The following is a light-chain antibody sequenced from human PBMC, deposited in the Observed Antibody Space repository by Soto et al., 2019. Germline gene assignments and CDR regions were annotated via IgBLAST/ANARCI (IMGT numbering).Light chain of an antibody. CDR1: RSLSGD. CDR2: GAS. J-gene: IGKJ3*01. CDR3: QQYHNWPTIT. V-gene: IGKV3-15*01. Sequence: DIVMTQSPATLSVSPGESATLSCRASRSLSGDLAWYQHKPGQPPRLLIYGASTRATDVPAKFSGGGSGTDFTLTITNLQSEDLAIYYCQQYHNWPTITFGPGTKVHIK.